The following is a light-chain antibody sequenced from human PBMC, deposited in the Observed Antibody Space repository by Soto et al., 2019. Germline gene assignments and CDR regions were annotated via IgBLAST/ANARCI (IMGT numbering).Light chain of an antibody. CDR3: QQYNKSFMYS. J-gene: IGKJ2*01. V-gene: IGKV3-20*01. Sequence: EIVLTQSPGTLSLSPGERATLSCRASQTVSNNYLAWYQQKPGQAPRLLIYAASSRATGIPDRFSGSGSGTDFTLTISRLEPEDFAVYYCQQYNKSFMYSFGQGTNLEIK. CDR2: AAS. CDR1: QTVSNNY.